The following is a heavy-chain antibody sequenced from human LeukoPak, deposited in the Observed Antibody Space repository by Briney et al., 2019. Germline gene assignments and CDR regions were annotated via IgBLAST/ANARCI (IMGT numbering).Heavy chain of an antibody. D-gene: IGHD2/OR15-2a*01. CDR2: IGAYKGNT. J-gene: IGHJ6*02. CDR1: GYTFTSFG. CDR3: AREKNYGMDV. Sequence: GASVKVSCKASGYTFTSFGISWVRQAPGQGLEWTGWIGAYKGNTNYAQKFQGRVTMTTDTPTSTAYMELRSLRSDDPAVYYCAREKNYGMDVWGQGTTVTVSS. V-gene: IGHV1-18*01.